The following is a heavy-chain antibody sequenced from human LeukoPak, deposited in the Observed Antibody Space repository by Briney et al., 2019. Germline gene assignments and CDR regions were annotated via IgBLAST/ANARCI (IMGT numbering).Heavy chain of an antibody. CDR3: ASLVVVPVATGGSFDP. Sequence: GGSLRLSCAASGFTFSSYSMNWVRQAPGKGLEWVSYISSSSNTIYYADSVKGRFTISRDNAKNSLSLQMNSLRAEDTAVYYCASLVVVPVATGGSFDPWGQGTLVTVSS. CDR2: ISSSSNTI. D-gene: IGHD2-2*01. CDR1: GFTFSSYS. V-gene: IGHV3-48*04. J-gene: IGHJ5*02.